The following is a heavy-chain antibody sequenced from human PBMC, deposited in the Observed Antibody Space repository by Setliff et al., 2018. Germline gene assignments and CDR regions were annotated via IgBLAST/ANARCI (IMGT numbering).Heavy chain of an antibody. CDR3: ARDLRYSTRVYYYYYGMDV. CDR1: GYRFTSNW. J-gene: IGHJ6*02. Sequence: PGESLKISCKGSGYRFTSNWIGWVRQMPGKGLEWMGIIYPGDSDTRYSPSFQGQVTISADKSISTAYLQWSSLKASDTAMYYCARDLRYSTRVYYYYYGMDVWGQGTTVTVS. CDR2: IYPGDSDT. V-gene: IGHV5-51*01. D-gene: IGHD6-13*01.